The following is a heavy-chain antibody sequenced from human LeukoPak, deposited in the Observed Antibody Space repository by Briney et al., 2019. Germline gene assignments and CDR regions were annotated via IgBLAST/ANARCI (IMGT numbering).Heavy chain of an antibody. Sequence: PGGSLRLSCAASGFTLSSYGMHWVRQAPGKGLEWVAFIRYDGSNKYYADSVKGRFTISRDNSKNTLYLQMNSLRAEDTAVYYCAKDKEQLVLRGYFDYWGQGTLVTVSS. CDR2: IRYDGSNK. CDR3: AKDKEQLVLRGYFDY. V-gene: IGHV3-30*02. J-gene: IGHJ4*02. D-gene: IGHD6-6*01. CDR1: GFTLSSYG.